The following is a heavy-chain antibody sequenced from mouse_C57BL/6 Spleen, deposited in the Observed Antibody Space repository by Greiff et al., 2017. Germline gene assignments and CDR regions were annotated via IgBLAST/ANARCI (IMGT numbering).Heavy chain of an antibody. CDR3: ARAKGYYFDY. CDR2: IYPGSGNT. CDR1: GYTFTDSY. Sequence: QVQLQQSGAELVRPGASVKLSCKASGYTFTDSYINWVKQRPGQGLEWIARIYPGSGNTYYNEKFKGKATLTAEKSSSTAYMQLSSLTSEDSAVYFCARAKGYYFDYWGQGTTLTVSS. J-gene: IGHJ2*01. V-gene: IGHV1-76*01.